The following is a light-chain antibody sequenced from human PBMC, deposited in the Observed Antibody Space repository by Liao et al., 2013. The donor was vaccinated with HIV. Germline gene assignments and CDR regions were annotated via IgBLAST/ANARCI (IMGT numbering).Light chain of an antibody. V-gene: IGLV3-1*01. CDR1: KLGDKY. J-gene: IGLJ3*02. CDR2: QDN. Sequence: SYELTQPPSVSVSPGQTASITCSGDKLGDKYACWYQQKPGQSPVLVIYQDNKRPSGIPERFSGSNSGNTATLTISGTQAMDEADYYCQAWDSSTGPLFGG. CDR3: QAWDSSTGPL.